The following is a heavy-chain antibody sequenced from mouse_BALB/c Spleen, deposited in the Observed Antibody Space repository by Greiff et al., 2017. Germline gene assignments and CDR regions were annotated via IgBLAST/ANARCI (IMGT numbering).Heavy chain of an antibody. CDR3: ASPYGRGFAWFAY. CDR2: KWSGGST. J-gene: IGHJ3*01. V-gene: IGHV2-2*02. CDR1: GFSLTSYG. Sequence: VQWVESGPGLVQPSQSLSITCTVPGFSLTSYGVHWVRQSPGKGLEWLGVKWSGGSTDFIAAFISRLSTSKDNSKSQVFFKMNSVQANDTAIYYCASPYGRGFAWFAYWGQGTLVTVSA. D-gene: IGHD1-2*01.